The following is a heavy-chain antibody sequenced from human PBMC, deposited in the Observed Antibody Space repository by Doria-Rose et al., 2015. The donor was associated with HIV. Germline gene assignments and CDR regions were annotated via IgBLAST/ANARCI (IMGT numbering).Heavy chain of an antibody. Sequence: SGPVLVKPTETLTLTCTVSGVSLSSPGMGVSWIRQPPGKALERLANIFSDDERSYKTSLKSRLTISSGTSKSQAVLTMTDMDPVDTATYYCARIKSSRWYHKYYFDFWGQGTLVIVSA. V-gene: IGHV2-26*01. CDR2: IFSDDER. J-gene: IGHJ4*02. CDR1: GVSLSSPGMG. CDR3: ARIKSSRWYHKYYFDF. D-gene: IGHD6-13*01.